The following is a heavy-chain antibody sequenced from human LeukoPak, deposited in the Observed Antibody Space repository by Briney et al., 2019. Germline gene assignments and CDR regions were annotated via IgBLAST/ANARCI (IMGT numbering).Heavy chain of an antibody. CDR1: EFTVSRNY. Sequence: GGSLRLSCTASEFTVSRNYMLWVRQAPGKGLEWVSLIFSNGDTHYADSVRGRFTISRDTSKNTVSLQMNSLRVEDTAMYYCTRDQMNYWGQGTLVTVSS. CDR2: IFSNGDT. D-gene: IGHD5-24*01. J-gene: IGHJ4*02. V-gene: IGHV3-53*01. CDR3: TRDQMNY.